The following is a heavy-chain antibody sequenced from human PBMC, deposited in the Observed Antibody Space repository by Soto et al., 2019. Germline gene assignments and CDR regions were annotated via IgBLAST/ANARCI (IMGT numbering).Heavy chain of an antibody. V-gene: IGHV4-30-2*01. D-gene: IGHD1-1*01. CDR2: IYHSGST. Sequence: QLQLQEAGSGLVKPSQTLSLTCAVSGGSISSGGYSWNWIRQPPGKGLEWIGYIYHSGSTFYNPSLKRRVTISVDKSKNQFSLNLSSVTAADTAVYYCARDQLEGNWFDPWGQGTLVTVSS. CDR1: GGSISSGGYS. CDR3: ARDQLEGNWFDP. J-gene: IGHJ5*02.